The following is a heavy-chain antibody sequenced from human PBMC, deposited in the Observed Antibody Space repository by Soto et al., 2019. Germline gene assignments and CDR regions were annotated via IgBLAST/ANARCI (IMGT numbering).Heavy chain of an antibody. CDR2: ICYSGST. Sequence: SETLSHTCAFSSGSISSYYLSWILQHPGKGLEWIGYICYSGSTNYNPSLKSRVTISVDTSKNQFSLKLSSVTAADTAVYYCARGGTNCGGCVDVWGQGTTVTVSS. CDR1: SGSISSYY. D-gene: IGHD2-21*01. V-gene: IGHV4-59*01. J-gene: IGHJ6*02. CDR3: ARGGTNCGGCVDV.